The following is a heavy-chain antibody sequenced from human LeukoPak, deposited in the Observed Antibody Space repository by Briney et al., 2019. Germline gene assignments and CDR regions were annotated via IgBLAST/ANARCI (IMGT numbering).Heavy chain of an antibody. CDR2: INPSGGST. V-gene: IGHV1-46*01. D-gene: IGHD6-19*01. CDR1: GYIFTSYN. J-gene: IGHJ4*02. CDR3: ARFAVHRRITVAGQFGLDY. Sequence: GASVKVSRKASGYIFTSYNIYWVRQAPGQELEWMGIINPSGGSTNYAQKFQGRVTMTRDTSTSTVYMELSSLRSEDTAVYYCARFAVHRRITVAGQFGLDYWGQGTLVSLSS.